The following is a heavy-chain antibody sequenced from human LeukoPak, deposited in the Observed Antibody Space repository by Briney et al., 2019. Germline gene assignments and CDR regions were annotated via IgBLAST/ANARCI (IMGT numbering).Heavy chain of an antibody. CDR3: ARPGTTVTTWYFDY. V-gene: IGHV4-30-4*07. Sequence: NASETLSLTCAVSGGSISSGGYSWSWIRQPPGKGLEWIGYIYYSGSTYYNPSLKSRVTISVDTSKNQFSLKLSSVTAADTAVYYCARPGTTVTTWYFDYWGQGTLVTVSS. D-gene: IGHD4-17*01. J-gene: IGHJ4*02. CDR1: GGSISSGGYS. CDR2: IYYSGST.